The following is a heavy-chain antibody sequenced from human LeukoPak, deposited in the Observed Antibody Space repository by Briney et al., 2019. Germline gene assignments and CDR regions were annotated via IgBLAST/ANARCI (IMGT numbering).Heavy chain of an antibody. CDR1: GFNFNNYA. CDR3: ARGRYSSALGFDY. D-gene: IGHD6-19*01. V-gene: IGHV3-23*01. J-gene: IGHJ4*02. Sequence: GGSLRLSCAASGFNFNNYAMTWVRQAPGKGLEWISGISGGDASTYYADSVKGRFTISRDNAKNSLYLQMNSLRAEDTAVYYCARGRYSSALGFDYWGQGTLVTVSS. CDR2: ISGGDAST.